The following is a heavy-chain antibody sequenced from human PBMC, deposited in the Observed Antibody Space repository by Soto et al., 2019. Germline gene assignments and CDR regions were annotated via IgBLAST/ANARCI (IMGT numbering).Heavy chain of an antibody. D-gene: IGHD4-4*01. V-gene: IGHV3-7*01. J-gene: IGHJ3*02. CDR2: IKQDGNGK. CDR3: AREGRLQGAFDI. CDR1: GFTFSSYW. Sequence: ESGGGLVQPGGSLRLSCAASGFTFSSYWMTWVRQAPGKGLEWVANIKQDGNGKYYVDSLKGRFTISRDNAKNSLYLQMNSLRVEDTAVYYCAREGRLQGAFDIWGQGTMVTVSS.